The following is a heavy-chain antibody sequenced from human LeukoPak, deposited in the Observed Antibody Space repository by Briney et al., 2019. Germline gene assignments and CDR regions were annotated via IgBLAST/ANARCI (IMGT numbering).Heavy chain of an antibody. Sequence: GGSLRLSCAASGFTFSSYSMNWVRRAPGKGLEWVSCITGGSDYIFYADSVRGRFTISRDNAKNSLYLQMNSLRAEDTAVYYCAKFKGHYGDSEYYFDYWGQGTLVTVSS. CDR3: AKFKGHYGDSEYYFDY. V-gene: IGHV3-21*01. D-gene: IGHD3-10*01. CDR2: ITGGSDYI. J-gene: IGHJ4*02. CDR1: GFTFSSYS.